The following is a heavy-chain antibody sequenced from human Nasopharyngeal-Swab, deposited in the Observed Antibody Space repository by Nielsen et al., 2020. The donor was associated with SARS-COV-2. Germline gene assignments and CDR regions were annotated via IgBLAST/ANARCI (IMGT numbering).Heavy chain of an antibody. Sequence: GWSLRLSCAASGFTFSSYEMNWVRQAPGKGLEWVSYISSSGSTIFYADSVKGRFTISRDNAKNSLYLQLNSLRAEDTAVYYCAREERIPMIVVVITKAFDIWGQGTMVTVSS. CDR3: AREERIPMIVVVITKAFDI. CDR1: GFTFSSYE. J-gene: IGHJ3*02. D-gene: IGHD3-22*01. CDR2: ISSSGSTI. V-gene: IGHV3-48*03.